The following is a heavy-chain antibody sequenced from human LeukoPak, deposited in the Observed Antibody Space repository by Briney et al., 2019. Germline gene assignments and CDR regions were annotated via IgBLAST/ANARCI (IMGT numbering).Heavy chain of an antibody. CDR3: ARSHGSGGRGGFDY. CDR2: IYYSGST. V-gene: IGHV4-59*08. J-gene: IGHJ4*02. D-gene: IGHD2-15*01. Sequence: SETLSLTCTVSGGSISSYYWSWIRQPPGKGLEWIGYIYYSGSTNYNPSLKSRVTISVDTSKNQFSLKLSSVTAADTAVYYCARSHGSGGRGGFDYWGQGTLVTVSS. CDR1: GGSISSYY.